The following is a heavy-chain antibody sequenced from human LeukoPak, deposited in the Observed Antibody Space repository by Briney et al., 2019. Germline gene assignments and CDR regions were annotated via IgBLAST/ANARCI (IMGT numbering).Heavy chain of an antibody. D-gene: IGHD3-10*01. CDR1: GGSISSGGYY. J-gene: IGHJ6*04. Sequence: SQTLSLTCTVSGGSISSGGYYWSWIRQPAGKGLEWIGRIYTSGSTNYNPSLKSRVTISVDTSKNQFSLKLNSVTAADTAVYYCARDAGDDYDYYYGVDVWGKGTTVTVSS. V-gene: IGHV4-61*02. CDR3: ARDAGDDYDYYYGVDV. CDR2: IYTSGST.